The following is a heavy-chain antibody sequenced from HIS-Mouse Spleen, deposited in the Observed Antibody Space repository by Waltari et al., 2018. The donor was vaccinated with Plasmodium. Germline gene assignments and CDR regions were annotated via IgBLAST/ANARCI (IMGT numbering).Heavy chain of an antibody. J-gene: IGHJ4*02. V-gene: IGHV4-31*03. CDR3: ARSIAATVTFYFDY. Sequence: QVQLQESGPGLVKPSQTLSLTCTVSGGSISSGGYYWSWIRQHPGTGLEWIGYIYYSGSTYYNPSLKSRVTISVDTSKNQFSLKLSSVTAADTAVYYCARSIAATVTFYFDYWGQGTLVTVSS. CDR2: IYYSGST. D-gene: IGHD6-13*01. CDR1: GGSISSGGYY.